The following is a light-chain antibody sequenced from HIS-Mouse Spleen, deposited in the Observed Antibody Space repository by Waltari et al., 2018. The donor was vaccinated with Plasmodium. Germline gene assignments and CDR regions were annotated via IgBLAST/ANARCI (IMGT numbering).Light chain of an antibody. CDR1: PGIRSY. Sequence: AIWMTQSPSLLYASTGDRVTISCRMSPGIRSYLAWYQQKPGKAPELLIYAASTLQSGVPSRFSGSGSGTDFTLTISCLQSEDFATYYCQQYYSFPYTFGQGTKLEIK. J-gene: IGKJ2*01. V-gene: IGKV1D-8*02. CDR2: AAS. CDR3: QQYYSFPYT.